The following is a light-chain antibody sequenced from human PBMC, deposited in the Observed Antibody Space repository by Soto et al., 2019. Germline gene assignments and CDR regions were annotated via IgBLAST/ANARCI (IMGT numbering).Light chain of an antibody. CDR3: SSYAGSNILV. CDR2: EVT. CDR1: SSDVGGYNY. J-gene: IGLJ3*02. Sequence: QSVLTQPPSVSGAPGQSVTISCTGTSSDVGGYNYVSWYQQHPGKVPKLMIYEVTKRPSGVPDRFSGSKSGNTASLTVSGLQAEDEADYYCSSYAGSNILVFGGGTKLTVL. V-gene: IGLV2-8*01.